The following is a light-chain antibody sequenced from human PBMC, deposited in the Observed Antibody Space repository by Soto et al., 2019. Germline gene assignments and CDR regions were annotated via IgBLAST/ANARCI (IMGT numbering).Light chain of an antibody. CDR2: EVS. V-gene: IGLV2-23*02. J-gene: IGLJ2*01. Sequence: QPAFVSGSPGQSITISCTGTSSDVGSYNLVSWYQLHPGKAPKLMIYEVSKRPSGVSNRFSGSKSGNTASLTISGLQAEDEADYYCCSYAGSSTFRVVFGGGTKLTVL. CDR1: SSDVGSYNL. CDR3: CSYAGSSTFRVV.